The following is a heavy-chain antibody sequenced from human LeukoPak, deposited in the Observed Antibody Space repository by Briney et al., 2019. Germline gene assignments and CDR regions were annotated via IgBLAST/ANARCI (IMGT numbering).Heavy chain of an antibody. Sequence: SETLSLTCTVSGGSISNYYWSWIRQPPGKGLEWIGYIYYSGSTNYNPSLKSRVTISVDTSKNQFSLKLSSVTAADTAVYYCARGPLSSGWYYFDYWGQGTLVTVSS. D-gene: IGHD6-19*01. CDR3: ARGPLSSGWYYFDY. J-gene: IGHJ4*02. CDR1: GGSISNYY. CDR2: IYYSGST. V-gene: IGHV4-59*01.